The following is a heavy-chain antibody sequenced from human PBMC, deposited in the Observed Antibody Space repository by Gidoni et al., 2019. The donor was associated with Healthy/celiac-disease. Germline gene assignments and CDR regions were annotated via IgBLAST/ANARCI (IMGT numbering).Heavy chain of an antibody. V-gene: IGHV3-23*01. CDR2: ISGRGGST. CDR1: GFTFSSYA. D-gene: IGHD3-22*01. Sequence: ELQLLESGGGLVQPGGSLRLSCAASGFTFSSYARSWVRRDPGKGLGWVPAISGRGGSTYYADSVKGRFTISRDNSKNTLYLQMNSLRAEDTAVYYCARRYPDYYDSSGYAFDIWGQGTMVTVSS. J-gene: IGHJ3*02. CDR3: ARRYPDYYDSSGYAFDI.